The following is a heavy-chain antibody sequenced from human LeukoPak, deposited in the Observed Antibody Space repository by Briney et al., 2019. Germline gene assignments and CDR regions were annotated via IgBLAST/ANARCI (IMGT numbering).Heavy chain of an antibody. D-gene: IGHD3-10*01. V-gene: IGHV1-69*13. J-gene: IGHJ6*02. CDR2: IIPIFVTA. CDR3: ARSGSYTAYYYYGMDV. CDR1: GGTFSSYS. Sequence: SSVKVSCKASGGTFSSYSISWVRQAPGQGLEWMGVIIPIFVTANYAQKFQARVTITADESTSTAYMEMSSLRSEDTAVYYCARSGSYTAYYYYGMDVWGQGTTVTVSS.